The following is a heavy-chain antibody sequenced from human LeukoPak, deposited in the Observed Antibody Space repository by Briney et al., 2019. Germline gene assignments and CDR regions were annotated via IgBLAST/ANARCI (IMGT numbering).Heavy chain of an antibody. Sequence: ASVKVSCKASGYTFTSYYIHWVRQAPGQGLEWMGIISPSFGSTTYAQKFQGRVTMTRDTSTGTVYMELSSLRSEDTAVYYCARDKNGDWAIGDYWGQGTLVTVSS. CDR2: ISPSFGST. V-gene: IGHV1-46*01. CDR3: ARDKNGDWAIGDY. J-gene: IGHJ4*02. CDR1: GYTFTSYY. D-gene: IGHD4-17*01.